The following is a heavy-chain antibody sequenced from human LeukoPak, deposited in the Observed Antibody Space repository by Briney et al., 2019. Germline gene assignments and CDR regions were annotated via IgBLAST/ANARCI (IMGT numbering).Heavy chain of an antibody. D-gene: IGHD2-8*01. CDR1: GGSFSGYY. Sequence: PSETLSLTCAVYGGSFSGYYWSWIRQPPGKGLEWIGEINHSGSTNYNPSLKSRVTISVDTSKNQFSLKLSSVTAADTAVYYCARAPQYVLNWFDPWGQGTLVTVSS. CDR3: ARAPQYVLNWFDP. J-gene: IGHJ5*02. CDR2: INHSGST. V-gene: IGHV4-34*01.